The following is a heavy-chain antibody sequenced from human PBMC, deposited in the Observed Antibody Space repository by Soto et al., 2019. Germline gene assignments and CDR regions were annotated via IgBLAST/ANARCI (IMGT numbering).Heavy chain of an antibody. CDR2: ISYDGSNT. Sequence: QVLLVESGGGVVQPGRSLRLSCAASGFPFTTYGMHWVREGPGKGLEWVAVISYDGSNTYYADSVKGRFTISRDNSKNNLYLQMNSLRTEDTALYYCVGGQYYFDYRGQGTLVTVSS. D-gene: IGHD3-10*01. V-gene: IGHV3-30*03. CDR3: VGGQYYFDY. J-gene: IGHJ4*02. CDR1: GFPFTTYG.